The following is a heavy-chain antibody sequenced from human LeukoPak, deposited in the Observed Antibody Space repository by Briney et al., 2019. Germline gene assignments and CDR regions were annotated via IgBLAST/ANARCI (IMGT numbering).Heavy chain of an antibody. Sequence: GGSLRLSCAASGFTFDDYAMHWVRQAPGKGLEWVSGISWNSGAIGYADSVKGRFTISRDNAKNSLYLQMKSLRAEDMALYYCAKASGYSYGSGYFDYWGQGTLVTVSS. D-gene: IGHD5-18*01. CDR2: ISWNSGAI. J-gene: IGHJ4*02. CDR1: GFTFDDYA. V-gene: IGHV3-9*03. CDR3: AKASGYSYGSGYFDY.